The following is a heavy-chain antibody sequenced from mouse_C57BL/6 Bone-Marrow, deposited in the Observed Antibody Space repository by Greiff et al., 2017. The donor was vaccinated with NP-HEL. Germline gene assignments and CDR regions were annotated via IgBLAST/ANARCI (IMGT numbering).Heavy chain of an antibody. V-gene: IGHV10-1*01. J-gene: IGHJ3*01. CDR1: GFSFNTYA. CDR2: IRSKSNNYAT. Sequence: EVKLVESGGGLVQPKGSLKLSCAASGFSFNTYAMNWVRQAPGKGLEWVARIRSKSNNYATYYAVSVKDRFTISRADSESLLYRQSNNLKTEYTAIYYCVRDDYDGFAYWGQGTLVTVSA. D-gene: IGHD2-4*01. CDR3: VRDDYDGFAY.